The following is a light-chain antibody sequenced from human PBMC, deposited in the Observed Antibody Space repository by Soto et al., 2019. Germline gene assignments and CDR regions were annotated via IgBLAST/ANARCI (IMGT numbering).Light chain of an antibody. CDR3: QSYDSSLSGSR. J-gene: IGLJ2*01. V-gene: IGLV1-40*01. CDR1: SSNIGAGYD. CDR2: GNS. Sequence: QSVLTQPPSVSGAPGQRVTISCTGSSSNIGAGYDVHWYQQLPGTAPKLLIYGNSNRPSGVPDRFSGSKSGTSASLAITGLQAEDEAEYYCQSYDSSLSGSRVGGGTQLTVL.